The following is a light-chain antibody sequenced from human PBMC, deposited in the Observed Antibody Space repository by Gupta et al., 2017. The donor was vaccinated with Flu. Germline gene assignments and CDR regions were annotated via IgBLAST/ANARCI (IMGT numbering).Light chain of an antibody. CDR1: QSISSY. Sequence: DIQMTQSPSSLSASVGDRVTITCRASQSISSYLNWYQQKPGKAPKLLIYAASSLQSGVPSRFSGSGSGTDFTLTISSLQPEDFATYYCQQSYSNLRALTFGGGTKVEIK. J-gene: IGKJ4*01. CDR2: AAS. CDR3: QQSYSNLRALT. V-gene: IGKV1-39*01.